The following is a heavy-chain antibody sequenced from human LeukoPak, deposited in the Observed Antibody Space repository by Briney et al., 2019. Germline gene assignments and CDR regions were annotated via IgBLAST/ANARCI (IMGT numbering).Heavy chain of an antibody. V-gene: IGHV4-39*01. J-gene: IGHJ4*02. Sequence: SETLSLTCTVSGGSISSSSYYWGWIRQPPGKGLEWIGSIYYSGSTYYNPSLKSRVTISVDTSKNQFSLKLSSVTAADTAVYYCASTGPPIVGATGFDYWGQGTLVTVSS. CDR2: IYYSGST. CDR3: ASTGPPIVGATGFDY. CDR1: GGSISSSSYY. D-gene: IGHD1-26*01.